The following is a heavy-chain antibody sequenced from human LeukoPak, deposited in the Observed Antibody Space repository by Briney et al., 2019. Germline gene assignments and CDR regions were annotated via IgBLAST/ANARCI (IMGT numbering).Heavy chain of an antibody. CDR2: IYYSGST. Sequence: PSETLSLTCTVSGGSISSVTYYWSWIRRHPGKGLEWIGYIYYSGSTYYNPSLKSRVTISVDTSKNQFSLKLSSVTAADTAVYYCARSEVAVYFDYWGQGTLVTVSS. J-gene: IGHJ4*02. D-gene: IGHD2-15*01. CDR3: ARSEVAVYFDY. V-gene: IGHV4-31*03. CDR1: GGSISSVTYY.